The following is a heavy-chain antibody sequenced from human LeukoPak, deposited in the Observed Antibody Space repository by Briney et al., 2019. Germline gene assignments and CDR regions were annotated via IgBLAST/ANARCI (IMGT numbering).Heavy chain of an antibody. Sequence: GSLRLSCAASGFTFSSYAMSWVRQPPGKGLEWIGEINHSGSTNYNPSLKSRVTISVDTSKNQFSLKLSSVTAADTAVYYCARLVSRGPYYYYGMDVWGQGTTVTVSS. CDR3: ARLVSRGPYYYYGMDV. CDR2: INHSGST. V-gene: IGHV4-34*01. CDR1: GFTFSSYA. J-gene: IGHJ6*02. D-gene: IGHD3-10*01.